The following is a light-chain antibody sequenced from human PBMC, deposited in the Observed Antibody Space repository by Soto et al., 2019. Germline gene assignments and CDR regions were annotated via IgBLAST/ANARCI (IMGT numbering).Light chain of an antibody. V-gene: IGLV2-23*02. CDR1: ISDVGIYNL. J-gene: IGLJ1*01. CDR2: EFS. CDR3: CSYAGSSTLYV. Sequence: QSALTQPAAVSWSPGQSITISFTGTISDVGIYNLFSWYQQHPGKAPKLMSYEFSKRPSGVSNRFSGSKSGNTASLTISGLKAEDEADYYCCSYAGSSTLYVFATGSKVPV.